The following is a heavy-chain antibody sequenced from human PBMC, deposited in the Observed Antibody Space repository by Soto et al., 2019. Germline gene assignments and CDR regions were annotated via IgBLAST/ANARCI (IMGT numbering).Heavy chain of an antibody. CDR3: ARQQYCGSSTCYDSLYYQYMDV. J-gene: IGHJ6*03. CDR1: GGSISSYY. V-gene: IGHV4-59*08. CDR2: IYYSGAT. D-gene: IGHD2-2*01. Sequence: SETLSLTCTVSGGSISSYYWSWIRQPPGKGLEWIGYIYYSGATIYNPSLKSRVTISVDTTNNQFSLKLSSVTAADTAVYFCARQQYCGSSTCYDSLYYQYMDVWGKGTMVTVSS.